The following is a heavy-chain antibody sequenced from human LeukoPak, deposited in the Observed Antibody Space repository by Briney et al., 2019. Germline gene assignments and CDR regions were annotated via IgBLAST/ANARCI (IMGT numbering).Heavy chain of an antibody. Sequence: SETLSLTCTVSGGSISSYYWSWIRQPPGKGLEWIGYIYCSGSTNYNPSLKSRVAISVDMSKNQFSLKLSSVTAADTAVYYCAGHYCSGGSCYPRYWGQGTLVTVSS. D-gene: IGHD2-15*01. V-gene: IGHV4-59*01. J-gene: IGHJ4*02. CDR3: AGHYCSGGSCYPRY. CDR1: GGSISSYY. CDR2: IYCSGST.